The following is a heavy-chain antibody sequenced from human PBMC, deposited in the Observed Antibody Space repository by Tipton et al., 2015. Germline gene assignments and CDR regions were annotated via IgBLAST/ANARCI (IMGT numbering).Heavy chain of an antibody. CDR2: ISSSSTYK. V-gene: IGHV3-21*04. D-gene: IGHD3-3*01. Sequence: SLRLSCAASGFSLSRYSMNWVRQAPGKGLEWVSSISSSSTYKYYADSVKGRFTISRDSSKNTMYLQMNSLRADDTAMYYCANSWPVDFWNFDYWGQGTLVTVSS. J-gene: IGHJ4*02. CDR1: GFSLSRYS. CDR3: ANSWPVDFWNFDY.